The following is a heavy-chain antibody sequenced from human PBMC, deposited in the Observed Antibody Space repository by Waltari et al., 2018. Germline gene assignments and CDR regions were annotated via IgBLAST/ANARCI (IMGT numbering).Heavy chain of an antibody. J-gene: IGHJ4*02. CDR1: GFTFSRHW. V-gene: IGHV3-7*01. D-gene: IGHD4-4*01. CDR2: INEDESEK. Sequence: EVQLVEPGGGLVQPGGSLRLPCVASGFTFSRHWMSWLRQAPGKGLEWVANINEDESEKFYADSVKGRFTISRDNAKNSLYLQMNSLRVEDTAYYYCARDMGIYTNYAAYWGQGSLVTVSS. CDR3: ARDMGIYTNYAAY.